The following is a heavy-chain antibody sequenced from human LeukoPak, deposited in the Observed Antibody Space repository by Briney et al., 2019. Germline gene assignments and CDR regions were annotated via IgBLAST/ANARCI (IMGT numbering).Heavy chain of an antibody. CDR2: IYYSGST. CDR1: GGSISSSSYY. D-gene: IGHD6-6*01. Sequence: TSETLSLTCTVSGGSISSSSYYWGWIRQPPGKGLEWIGSIYYSGSTYYNPSLKSRVTISVDTSKNQFSLKLSSVTAADTAVYYCARDIASSSYREFDYWGQGNLVTVSS. J-gene: IGHJ4*02. CDR3: ARDIASSSYREFDY. V-gene: IGHV4-39*07.